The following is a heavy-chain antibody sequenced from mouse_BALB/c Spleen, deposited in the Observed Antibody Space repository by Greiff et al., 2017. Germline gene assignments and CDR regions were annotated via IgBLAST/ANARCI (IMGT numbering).Heavy chain of an antibody. CDR2: ISYSGST. CDR1: GDSITSGY. CDR3: ARGDYDYDVFAY. V-gene: IGHV3-8*02. J-gene: IGHJ3*01. Sequence: EVMLVESGPSLVKPSQTLSLTCSVTGDSITSGYWNWIRKFPGNKLEYMGYISYSGSTYYNPSLKSRISITRDTSKNQYYLQLNSVTTEDTATYYCARGDYDYDVFAYWGQGTLVTVSA. D-gene: IGHD2-4*01.